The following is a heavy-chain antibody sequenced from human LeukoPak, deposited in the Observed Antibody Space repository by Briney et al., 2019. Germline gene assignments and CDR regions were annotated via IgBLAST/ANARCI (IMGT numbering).Heavy chain of an antibody. J-gene: IGHJ3*02. Sequence: SETLSLTCTVSGGSISSGSYYWSWIRQPAGKGLEWIGRIYTSGSTNYNPSLKSRVTISVDTSKNQFSLKLSSVTAADTAVYYSARELDWGAVNDAYDIWGQGTMVTVSS. V-gene: IGHV4-61*02. CDR3: ARELDWGAVNDAYDI. CDR1: GGSISSGSYY. CDR2: IYTSGST. D-gene: IGHD3/OR15-3a*01.